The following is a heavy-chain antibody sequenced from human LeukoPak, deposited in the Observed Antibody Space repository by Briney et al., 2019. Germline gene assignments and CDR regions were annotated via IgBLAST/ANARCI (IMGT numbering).Heavy chain of an antibody. J-gene: IGHJ4*02. CDR3: ARDSQAAGLDY. D-gene: IGHD6-25*01. V-gene: IGHV3-48*01. CDR1: GFTFSSYS. CDR2: ISSSSSTI. Sequence: PGGSLRHSCAAPGFTFSSYSMNWVRQAPGKGLEWVSYISSSSSTIYYADSVKGRFTISRDNAKNSLYLQMNSLRAEDTAVYYCARDSQAAGLDYWGQGTLVTVSS.